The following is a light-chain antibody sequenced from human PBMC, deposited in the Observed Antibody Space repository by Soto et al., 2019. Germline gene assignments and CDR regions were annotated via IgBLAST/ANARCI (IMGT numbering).Light chain of an antibody. CDR1: SSDVGGYNY. V-gene: IGLV2-8*01. J-gene: IGLJ3*02. CDR3: SAYAGINNLV. Sequence: QSVLTQPPSASGSPGQSVTISCIGTSSDVGGYNYISWYQQHPGKAPKLVIYEVNKRPSGVPDRFSGSKSGNTASLTVSGLQAEDEADYYCSAYAGINNLVFGGGTKVTVL. CDR2: EVN.